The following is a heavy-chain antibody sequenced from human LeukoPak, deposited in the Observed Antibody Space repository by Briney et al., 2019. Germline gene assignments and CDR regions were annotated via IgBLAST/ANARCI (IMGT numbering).Heavy chain of an antibody. CDR1: GYTFTGYY. V-gene: IGHV1-2*06. Sequence: ASVKVSCKASGYTFTGYYMHWVRQAPGQGLEGMGRINPNSGGTNYAQKFQGRVTMTRDTSISTAYMELSRLRSDDTAVYYCERDGSITMIPFDIWGQGPVVTVSS. CDR2: INPNSGGT. D-gene: IGHD3-22*01. CDR3: ERDGSITMIPFDI. J-gene: IGHJ3*02.